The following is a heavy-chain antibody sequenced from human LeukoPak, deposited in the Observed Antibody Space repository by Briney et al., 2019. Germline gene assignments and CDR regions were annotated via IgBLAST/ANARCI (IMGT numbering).Heavy chain of an antibody. V-gene: IGHV4-4*07. J-gene: IGHJ6*02. CDR2: IYTSGST. CDR1: GGSISSYY. CDR3: ARDYVYGDYYGMDV. D-gene: IGHD4-17*01. Sequence: PSETLSLTCTVSGGSISSYYWSWIRQPAGKGLEWIGRIYTSGSTNYNPSLKSRVTMSVDTSKNQFSLKLSSVTAADTAVYYCARDYVYGDYYGMDVWGQGTTVTVSS.